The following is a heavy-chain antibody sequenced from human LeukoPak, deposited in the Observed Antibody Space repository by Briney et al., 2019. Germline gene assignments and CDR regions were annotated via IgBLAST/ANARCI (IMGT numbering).Heavy chain of an antibody. CDR3: AKDMRTLDYFDY. D-gene: IGHD1-1*01. CDR2: ISGSGGNT. V-gene: IGHV3-23*01. J-gene: IGHJ4*02. CDR1: GFTFSSHA. Sequence: PGGSLRLSCAASGFTFSSHAMSWVRQAPGKGLEWVSGISGSGGNTYYADSVKGRFTISRDNSKKTLYLQMNSLRAEDTAIYYCAKDMRTLDYFDYWGQGTLVTVSS.